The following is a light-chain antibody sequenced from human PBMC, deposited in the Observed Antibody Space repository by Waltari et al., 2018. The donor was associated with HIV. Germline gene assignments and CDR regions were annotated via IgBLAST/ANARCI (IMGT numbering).Light chain of an antibody. CDR1: TRDIGGYNY. V-gene: IGLV2-8*01. CDR2: DFT. CDR3: NSYAGSSKSYV. J-gene: IGLJ1*01. Sequence: QSALTQPPSASGSPGQSVTISCTGTTRDIGGYNYVSWYQQHPGEAPRLIIYDFTKRPSGFPDRFSGSKSGNTASLTVSGLQAEDEAEYYCNSYAGSSKSYVFGTGTKVTVL.